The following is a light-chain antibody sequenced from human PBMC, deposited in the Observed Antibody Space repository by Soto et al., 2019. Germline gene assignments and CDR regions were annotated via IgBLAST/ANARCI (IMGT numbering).Light chain of an antibody. CDR1: QSISIW. V-gene: IGKV1-5*03. J-gene: IGKJ4*01. CDR2: KAS. Sequence: DIQVTQSPSTLSASVGDRVTITCRASQSISIWLAWFQQKPGRAPNLLIYKASSLESGVPSRFSGSGSGTEFTLTISSLQPDDFATYYCQQYGDYPLTSGGGTRVEI. CDR3: QQYGDYPLT.